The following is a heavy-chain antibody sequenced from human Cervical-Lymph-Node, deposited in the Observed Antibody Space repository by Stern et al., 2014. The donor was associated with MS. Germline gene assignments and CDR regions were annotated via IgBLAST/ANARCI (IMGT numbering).Heavy chain of an antibody. V-gene: IGHV3-21*01. J-gene: IGHJ5*02. CDR2: MSSTSSYP. CDR3: SILSEGERKYSAYDMSS. D-gene: IGHD5-12*01. Sequence: EVQLVESGGGLVKPGGSLRLSCAASGFSFSSYTMNWVRQAPGKGLEWVSSMSSTSSYPYYADSLKGPFTISRDNANNSLNHHMDSLRTKDTAIYYCSILSEGERKYSAYDMSSWGQGTLVTVSS. CDR1: GFSFSSYT.